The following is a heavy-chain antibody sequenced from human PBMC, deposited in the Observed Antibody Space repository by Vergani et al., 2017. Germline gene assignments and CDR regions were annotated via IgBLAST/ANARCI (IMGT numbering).Heavy chain of an antibody. CDR3: AKMGGTTVTHGLDS. J-gene: IGHJ4*02. D-gene: IGHD4-17*01. CDR1: GFPFSSYA. CDR2: IGGSGGST. Sequence: EVQLLESGGGLVQPGGSLRPSCAASGFPFSSYALSWVRQAQGKGLEWVSAIGGSGGSTYYADSVKGRFTISRDNSKNTLYLQMNSLRAEDTAVYYCAKMGGTTVTHGLDSWGQGTLVTVSS. V-gene: IGHV3-23*01.